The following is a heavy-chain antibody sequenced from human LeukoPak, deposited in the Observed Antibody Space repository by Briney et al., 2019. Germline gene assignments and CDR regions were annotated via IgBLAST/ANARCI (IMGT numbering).Heavy chain of an antibody. J-gene: IGHJ4*02. CDR3: ARETWHSGGVFDY. CDR1: GYSLTTYA. CDR2: ISAYSGRT. V-gene: IGHV1-18*01. D-gene: IGHD6-19*01. Sequence: ASVKVSCKASGYSLTTYAISWVRQAPGQGLEWLGWISAYSGRTNYAQKVQGRVAMTTDTSTSTAYMELRSLRFDDTAIYYCARETWHSGGVFDYWGRGTLVTVSS.